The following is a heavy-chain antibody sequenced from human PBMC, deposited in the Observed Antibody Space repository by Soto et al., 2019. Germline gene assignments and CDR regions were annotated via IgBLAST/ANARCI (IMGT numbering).Heavy chain of an antibody. CDR2: IYSGGST. J-gene: IGHJ3*02. CDR1: GFTVSSND. Sequence: PGGSLRLSCAASGFTVSSNDMSWVRQAPGKGPEWVSVIYSGGSTYHADSVKGRFTISRDNSKNTVYVQMNSLRAEDTAVYYCARDLHPPGTTGTTAFDIWGQGTMVTVSS. D-gene: IGHD1-1*01. CDR3: ARDLHPPGTTGTTAFDI. V-gene: IGHV3-53*01.